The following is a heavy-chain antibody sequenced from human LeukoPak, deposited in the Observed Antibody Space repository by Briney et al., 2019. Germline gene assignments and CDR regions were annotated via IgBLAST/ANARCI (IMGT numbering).Heavy chain of an antibody. CDR3: ARDAPYSSSSASLIHRYNWFDP. D-gene: IGHD6-6*01. Sequence: SSQTLSLTCAISGDSVSSNSAAWNWIRQSPSRGLEWLGRTYYRSKWYNDYAVSVKSRITINPDTSKNQLSLQLNSVTPEDTAVYYCARDAPYSSSSASLIHRYNWFDPWGQGTLVTVSS. CDR1: GDSVSSNSAA. V-gene: IGHV6-1*01. J-gene: IGHJ5*02. CDR2: TYYRSKWYN.